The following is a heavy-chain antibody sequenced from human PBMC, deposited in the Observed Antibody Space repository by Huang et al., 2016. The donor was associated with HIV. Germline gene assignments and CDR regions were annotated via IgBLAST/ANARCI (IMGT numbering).Heavy chain of an antibody. CDR1: GFTFSSYW. Sequence: EVQLVESGGGLVQPGGSLSLSCAASGFTFSSYWMHWVRQAPGKGLVGVSRINGDGSSTNYADSVKGRFTISRDNAKNTLYVQVNSLRAEDTAVYYCARGTRLTGLWYFDLWGRGTLVIVSS. D-gene: IGHD7-27*01. J-gene: IGHJ2*01. V-gene: IGHV3-74*01. CDR3: ARGTRLTGLWYFDL. CDR2: INGDGSST.